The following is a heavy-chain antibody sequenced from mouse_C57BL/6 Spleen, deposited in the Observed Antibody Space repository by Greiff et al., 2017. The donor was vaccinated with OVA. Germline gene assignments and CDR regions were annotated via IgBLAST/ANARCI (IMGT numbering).Heavy chain of an antibody. CDR2: INPNNGGT. V-gene: IGHV1-26*01. CDR1: GYTFTDYY. Sequence: EVQLQQSGPELVKPGASVKISCKASGYTFTDYYMNWVKQSHGKSLEWIGDINPNNGGTSYNQKFKGKATLTVDKSSSTAYMELRSLTSEDSAVYYCARTGITTRAWFAYWGQGTLVTVSA. CDR3: ARTGITTRAWFAY. D-gene: IGHD1-1*01. J-gene: IGHJ3*01.